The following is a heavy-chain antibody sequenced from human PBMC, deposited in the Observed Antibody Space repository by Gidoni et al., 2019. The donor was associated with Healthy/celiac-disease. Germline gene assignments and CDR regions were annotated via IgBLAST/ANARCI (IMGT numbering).Heavy chain of an antibody. V-gene: IGHV4-39*01. J-gene: IGHJ5*02. CDR1: GGSISSSSYY. CDR3: ARLLAGWFDP. Sequence: QLQLQDSGPGLVKPSETLSLTCTVSGGSISSSSYYWGWIRQPPGKGLEWIGSIYYSGSTYYNPSLKSRVTISVDTSKNQFSLKLSSVTAADTAVYYCARLLAGWFDPWGQGTLVTVSS. D-gene: IGHD2-21*01. CDR2: IYYSGST.